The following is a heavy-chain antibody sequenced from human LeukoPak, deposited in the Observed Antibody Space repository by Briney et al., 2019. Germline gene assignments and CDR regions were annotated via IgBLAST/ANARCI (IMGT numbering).Heavy chain of an antibody. Sequence: GGTLRLSCAASGFIFSSYSMNWVRQAPGKGLEWVSSISSRSSYIYYADSVKGRFTISRDNAKNSLYLQMNSLRAEDTAVYYCARDIGYYGYWFDPWGKGPLVTVPS. V-gene: IGHV3-21*04. J-gene: IGHJ5*02. CDR2: ISSRSSYI. D-gene: IGHD3-10*01. CDR3: ARDIGYYGYWFDP. CDR1: GFIFSSYS.